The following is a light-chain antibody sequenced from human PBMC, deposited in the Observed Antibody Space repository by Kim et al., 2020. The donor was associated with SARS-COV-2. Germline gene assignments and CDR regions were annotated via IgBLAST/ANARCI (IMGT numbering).Light chain of an antibody. CDR3: AAWDDSLNGPV. CDR1: STNIGNNA. Sequence: QRVTISCSGSSTNIGNNAVNWYQQLPGKAPKLLIYYDDMLPSGVSDRFSGSKSGTSASLAISGLQSEDEADYYCAAWDDSLNGPVFGGGTQLTVL. J-gene: IGLJ2*01. CDR2: YDD. V-gene: IGLV1-36*01.